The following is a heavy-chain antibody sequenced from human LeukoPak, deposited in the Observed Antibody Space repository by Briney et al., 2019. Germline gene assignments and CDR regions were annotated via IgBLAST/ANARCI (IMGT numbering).Heavy chain of an antibody. Sequence: ASVKVSCKASGYTFTSYDINWVREATGQGLEWMGWMNPNSGNTGYAQKFQGRVTMTRNTYISTAYMELSSLRSEDTAVYYCARAWGVRNIVATISDYWGQGTLVTVSS. J-gene: IGHJ4*02. V-gene: IGHV1-8*01. D-gene: IGHD5-12*01. CDR3: ARAWGVRNIVATISDY. CDR2: MNPNSGNT. CDR1: GYTFTSYD.